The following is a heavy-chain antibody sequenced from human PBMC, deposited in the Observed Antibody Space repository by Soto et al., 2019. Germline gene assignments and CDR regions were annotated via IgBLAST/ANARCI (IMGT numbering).Heavy chain of an antibody. CDR1: GFTFSAFW. V-gene: IGHV3-74*01. D-gene: IGHD3-10*01. CDR3: ARDPLSYGTVYDY. Sequence: EVHLVESGGGLVQPGGSLRLSCAASGFTFSAFWMHWVRQAPGKGLVWVSHINSEGSSTTYADSVKGRFTISRDNAKNTLYLQMNSLRAEDTAVYYCARDPLSYGTVYDYWGQGTLVTVSS. CDR2: INSEGSST. J-gene: IGHJ4*02.